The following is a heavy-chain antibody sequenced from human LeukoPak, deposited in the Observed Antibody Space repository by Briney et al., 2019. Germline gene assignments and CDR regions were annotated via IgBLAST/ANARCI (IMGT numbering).Heavy chain of an antibody. J-gene: IGHJ4*02. CDR2: IYYSGST. CDR3: ARHAHPHYYDSSGYYSHDY. D-gene: IGHD3-22*01. V-gene: IGHV4-39*01. Sequence: PSETLSLTRTVSGGSISSSSYYWGWIRQPPGKGLEWIGSIYYSGSTYYNPSLKSRVTISVDTSKNQFSLKLSSVTAADTAVYYCARHAHPHYYDSSGYYSHDYWGQGTLVTVSS. CDR1: GGSISSSSYY.